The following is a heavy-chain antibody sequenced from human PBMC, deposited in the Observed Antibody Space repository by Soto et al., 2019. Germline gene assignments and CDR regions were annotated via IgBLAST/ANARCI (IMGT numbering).Heavy chain of an antibody. J-gene: IGHJ4*02. Sequence: ASVKVSCKASGYTFTSRYMHWVRQAPGQGLEWMGIINPSDGSTTYAQKFQGRVSMTTDTSTSTAYMELRSLRSDDTAVYYCAREWELLETAYFDYWGQGTLVTVSS. CDR1: GYTFTSRY. V-gene: IGHV1-46*01. CDR3: AREWELLETAYFDY. CDR2: INPSDGST. D-gene: IGHD1-26*01.